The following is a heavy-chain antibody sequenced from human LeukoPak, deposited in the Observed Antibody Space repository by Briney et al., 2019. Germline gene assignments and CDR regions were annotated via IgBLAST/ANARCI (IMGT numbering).Heavy chain of an antibody. J-gene: IGHJ4*02. V-gene: IGHV3-21*01. Sequence: GGSLRLSCAASGFTFSSYSMNWVRQAPGKGLEWVSSISSSSSYIYYADSVKGRFTISRDNAKNSLYLQMSSLRAEDTAVYYCARSSSSWYYFDYWGQGTLVTVSS. CDR1: GFTFSSYS. CDR2: ISSSSSYI. CDR3: ARSSSSWYYFDY. D-gene: IGHD6-13*01.